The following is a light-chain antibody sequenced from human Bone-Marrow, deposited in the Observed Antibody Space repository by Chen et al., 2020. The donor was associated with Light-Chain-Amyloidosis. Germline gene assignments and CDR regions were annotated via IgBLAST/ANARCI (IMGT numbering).Light chain of an antibody. V-gene: IGLV3-21*02. Sequence: SFVLTQPPSVSVTPGQTAWITCGGADIESKIVHWYQQKPGQAPVLVVYDDSERPSGIPGRFSGFDSGNTATVTISRVEAGDEADYYCQVWDSGSNHWMFGGGTKLTVL. CDR3: QVWDSGSNHWM. J-gene: IGLJ3*02. CDR2: DDS. CDR1: DIESKI.